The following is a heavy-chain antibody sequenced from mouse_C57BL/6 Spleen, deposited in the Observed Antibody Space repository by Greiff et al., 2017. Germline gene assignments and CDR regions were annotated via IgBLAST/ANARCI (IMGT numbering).Heavy chain of an antibody. D-gene: IGHD2-4*01. CDR1: GYAFSSSW. V-gene: IGHV1-82*01. Sequence: QVQLQQSGPELVKPGASVKISCKASGYAFSSSWMNWVKQRPGKGLEWIGRIYPGDGDTNYNGKFKGKATLTADKSSSTAYMQLSSLTSEDSAVYFCARSDYDYDEGYYFDYWGQGTTLTVSS. CDR3: ARSDYDYDEGYYFDY. CDR2: IYPGDGDT. J-gene: IGHJ2*01.